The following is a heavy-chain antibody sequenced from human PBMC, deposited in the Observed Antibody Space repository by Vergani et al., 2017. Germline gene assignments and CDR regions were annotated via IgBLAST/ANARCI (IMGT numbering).Heavy chain of an antibody. Sequence: QVQLQESGPGLVKLSETLSLTCTVSGGSVSSGSYYWSWIRQPPGKGLEWIGYIYYSGSTNYNPSLKSRVTISVDTSKNQFSLKLSSVTAADTAVYYCARATSWTDFWSGYIAPGGNYYYMDVWGKGTTVTVSS. D-gene: IGHD3-3*01. CDR1: GGSVSSGSYY. V-gene: IGHV4-61*01. J-gene: IGHJ6*03. CDR3: ARATSWTDFWSGYIAPGGNYYYMDV. CDR2: IYYSGST.